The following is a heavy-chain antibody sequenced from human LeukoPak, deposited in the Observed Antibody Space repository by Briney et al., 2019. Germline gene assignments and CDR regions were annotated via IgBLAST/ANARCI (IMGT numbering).Heavy chain of an antibody. CDR3: ARRGVRITMVRGVKNWFDP. CDR1: GYSISSGYY. D-gene: IGHD3-10*01. CDR2: IYYSGST. Sequence: SETLSLTCTVSGYSISSGYYWGWIRQPPGKGREGIGYIYYSGSTNYNPSLKSRVTISVDTSKNQFSLKLSSVTAADTAVYYCARRGVRITMVRGVKNWFDPWGQGTLVTVSS. V-gene: IGHV4-38-2*02. J-gene: IGHJ5*02.